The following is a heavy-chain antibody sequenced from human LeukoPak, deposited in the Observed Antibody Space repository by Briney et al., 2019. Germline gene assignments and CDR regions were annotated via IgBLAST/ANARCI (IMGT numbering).Heavy chain of an antibody. D-gene: IGHD3-22*01. V-gene: IGHV1-69*13. J-gene: IGHJ3*02. CDR1: GGTFSSFA. CDR3: ARDYNYYDSSGYYVSRAFDI. CDR2: IIPLFGTT. Sequence: ASVKVSCKASGGTFSSFAFSWVRQAPGQGLEWMGGIIPLFGTTNYAQKFQGRVTITADESTITAYMELSSLRSEDTAVYYCARDYNYYDSSGYYVSRAFDIWGQGTMVTVSS.